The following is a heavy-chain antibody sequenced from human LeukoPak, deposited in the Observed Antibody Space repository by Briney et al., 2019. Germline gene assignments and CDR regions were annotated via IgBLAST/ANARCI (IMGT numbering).Heavy chain of an antibody. CDR1: GFTFSSYW. V-gene: IGHV3-74*01. J-gene: IGHJ6*02. CDR3: ARGNSGSYYYYYGMDI. Sequence: GGSLRLSCAASGFTFSSYWMHWVRQAPGKGLVWVSRINSDGSSTSYADSVKGRFTISRDNAKNTLYLQMNSLRAEDTAVYYCARGNSGSYYYYYGMDIWGQGTTVTVSS. CDR2: INSDGSST. D-gene: IGHD1-26*01.